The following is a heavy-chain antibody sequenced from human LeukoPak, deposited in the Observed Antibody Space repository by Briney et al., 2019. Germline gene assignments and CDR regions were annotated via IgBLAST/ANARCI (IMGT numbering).Heavy chain of an antibody. CDR3: ARDIDVSAPMRGYFHH. J-gene: IGHJ1*01. D-gene: IGHD2-2*01. V-gene: IGHV1-2*02. CDR2: LNPDTGGT. Sequence: RASGKVSCKAFGYTFTGYGIHWFRQAPGQGLDGMGRLNPDTGGTDYPQSFKGRVTMTRDTSTSTPYMELKRLTSDDTAVYHCARDIDVSAPMRGYFHHWGQGALVTVSS. CDR1: GYTFTGYG.